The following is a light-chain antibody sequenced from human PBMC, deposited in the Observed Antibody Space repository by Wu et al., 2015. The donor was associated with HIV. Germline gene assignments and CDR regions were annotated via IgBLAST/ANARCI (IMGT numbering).Light chain of an antibody. V-gene: IGKV3-15*01. J-gene: IGKJ1*01. Sequence: EIVMTQSPAILSVSPGERATLSCRASQSVSSNLAWYQQKPGQAPRLLIYGASIRATGIPVRFSGSGSGTEFTLTISSLQSEDFAVYYCHQRTTWPRTFGQGTKVEVK. CDR1: QSVSSN. CDR3: HQRTTWPRT. CDR2: GAS.